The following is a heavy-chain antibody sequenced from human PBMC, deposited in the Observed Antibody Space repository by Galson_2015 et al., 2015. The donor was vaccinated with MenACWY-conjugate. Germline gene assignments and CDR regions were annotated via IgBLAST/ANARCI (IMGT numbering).Heavy chain of an antibody. J-gene: IGHJ4*02. CDR1: GFTFSGYA. V-gene: IGHV3-30*04. CDR2: ISYDGSNK. CDR3: ARGPVALDY. D-gene: IGHD4-23*01. Sequence: SLRLSCAASGFTFSGYAMHWVRQAPGKGLEWVAVISYDGSNKYYADSVKGRFTISRDNSKNTLYLQMNSLRAEDTAVYYCARGPVALDYWGQGTLVTVSS.